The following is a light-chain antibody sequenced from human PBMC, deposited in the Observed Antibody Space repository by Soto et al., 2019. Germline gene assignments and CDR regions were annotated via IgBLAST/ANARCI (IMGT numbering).Light chain of an antibody. V-gene: IGLV1-44*01. J-gene: IGLJ7*01. Sequence: QSVLTQPPSASGTPGQRVTISCSGSSSNIGSNTVNWYQQVPGTAPKLLIYGDNQRPSGVPDRFSGSKSGTSASLAISGLRSGDEADYYCAAWDDSQSGRVFGGGTQLTVL. CDR2: GDN. CDR3: AAWDDSQSGRV. CDR1: SSNIGSNT.